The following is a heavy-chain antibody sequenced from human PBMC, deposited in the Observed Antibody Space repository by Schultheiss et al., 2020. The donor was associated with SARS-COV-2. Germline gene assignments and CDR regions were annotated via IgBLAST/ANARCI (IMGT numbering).Heavy chain of an antibody. CDR1: GFTVSSNY. J-gene: IGHJ3*02. V-gene: IGHV3-53*01. CDR3: ASRVSYSLDAFDI. D-gene: IGHD6-13*01. Sequence: GGSLRLSCAASGFTVSSNYMSWVRQAPGKGLEWVSVIYSGGTTYYADSVKGRFTISRDNSKNTLYLQMNSLRAEDTAVYYCASRVSYSLDAFDIWGQGTTVTVSS. CDR2: IYSGGTT.